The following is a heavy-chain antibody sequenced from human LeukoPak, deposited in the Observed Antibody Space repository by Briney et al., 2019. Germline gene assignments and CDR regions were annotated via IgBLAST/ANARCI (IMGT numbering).Heavy chain of an antibody. CDR2: INPDGSIT. V-gene: IGHV3-74*01. CDR3: VSLLAGS. J-gene: IGHJ5*02. Sequence: GGSLRLSCAVSGFTFSTSWMNWVRQVPGEGPVWVSRINPDGSITGYADSVKGRFSISRDNSKSTLYLQMNSLRGEYTAIYYCVSLLAGSWGQGTRVTVSS. CDR1: GFTFSTSW.